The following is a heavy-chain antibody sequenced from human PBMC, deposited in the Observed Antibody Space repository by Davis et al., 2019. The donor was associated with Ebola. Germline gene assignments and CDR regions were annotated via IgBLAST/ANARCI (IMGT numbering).Heavy chain of an antibody. J-gene: IGHJ3*02. Sequence: PSETLSLTCTVPGGSTSSYYWSWIRQPQGKGLEWIGYFYYSGISTYNPSLKSRVTISVDTSKNQFSLKLSTVTAADTAVYYCARDISTTVSAFDIWGQGTMVTVSS. CDR3: ARDISTTVSAFDI. D-gene: IGHD2/OR15-2a*01. CDR1: GGSTSSYY. V-gene: IGHV4-59*01. CDR2: FYYSGIS.